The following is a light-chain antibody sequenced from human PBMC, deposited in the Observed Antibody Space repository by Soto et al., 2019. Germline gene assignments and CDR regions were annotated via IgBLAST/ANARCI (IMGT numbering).Light chain of an antibody. CDR2: RAS. V-gene: IGKV1-5*03. Sequence: DIQMTQSPSTLSASVGDRVTITCRASQTISIWLAWYQQKPGKAPRVLIYRASSLESGVPSRFSGSGSGTEFTLTINSLQPDDFATYYCQQYSGFLWPFGQGTKVDIK. J-gene: IGKJ1*01. CDR3: QQYSGFLWP. CDR1: QTISIW.